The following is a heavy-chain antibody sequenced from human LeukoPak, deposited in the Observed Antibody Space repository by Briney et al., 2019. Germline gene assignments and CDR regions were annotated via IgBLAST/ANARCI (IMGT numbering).Heavy chain of an antibody. V-gene: IGHV1-2*02. D-gene: IGHD3-22*01. Sequence: ASVKVSCKASGYMFTAYYMHWVRQAPGGGLEWMGWMNPNTSDAKYAQKFQGRVTMTWDTSISTAYMELSRLRSDDTAVYYCARSNYDSSGFYNCFAPWGQGTPVIVSS. J-gene: IGHJ5*02. CDR2: MNPNTSDA. CDR3: ARSNYDSSGFYNCFAP. CDR1: GYMFTAYY.